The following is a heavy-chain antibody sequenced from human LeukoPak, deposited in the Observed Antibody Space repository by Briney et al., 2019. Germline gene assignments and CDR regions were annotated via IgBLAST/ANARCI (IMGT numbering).Heavy chain of an antibody. CDR2: INHSGST. CDR1: GGSFSGYY. D-gene: IGHD6-6*01. CDR3: ARAEMGIAARPFDY. J-gene: IGHJ4*02. V-gene: IGHV4-34*01. Sequence: PSETLSLTCAVYGGSFSGYYWSWIRQPPGKGLEWIGEINHSGSTNYNPSLKSRVTISVDTSKNQFSLKLSSVAAADTAVYYCARAEMGIAARPFDYWGQGNLVTVSS.